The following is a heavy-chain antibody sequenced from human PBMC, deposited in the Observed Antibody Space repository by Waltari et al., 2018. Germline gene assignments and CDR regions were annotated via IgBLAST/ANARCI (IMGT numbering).Heavy chain of an antibody. J-gene: IGHJ4*02. CDR2: SNREGSST. CDR3: ARNSKDWRSDGGLDY. CDR1: GFTFRGPW. D-gene: IGHD3-16*01. Sequence: EVQLVESGGGLVQPGGSLSHSCAASGFTFRGPWMHLVRQAPGKGLVWVSRSNREGSSTSYADFVKGRFTISRDNAKNTLYLQMNSLRAEDTAVYYCARNSKDWRSDGGLDYWGQGTLVTVSS. V-gene: IGHV3-74*01.